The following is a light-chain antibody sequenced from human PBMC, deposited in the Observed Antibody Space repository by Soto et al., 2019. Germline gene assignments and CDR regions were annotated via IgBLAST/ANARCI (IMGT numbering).Light chain of an antibody. CDR1: QNVSKNY. J-gene: IGKJ2*01. Sequence: EIVLTQSPGPLFLSPGGKATLSCRASQNVSKNYLAWYQQKRGQAPSLLIFAASSRAAGIPDRFSGSGSGTDFTLTISRLEPEDFAVYYCKQYGSSPYTFGQGTKLEIK. CDR3: KQYGSSPYT. V-gene: IGKV3-20*01. CDR2: AAS.